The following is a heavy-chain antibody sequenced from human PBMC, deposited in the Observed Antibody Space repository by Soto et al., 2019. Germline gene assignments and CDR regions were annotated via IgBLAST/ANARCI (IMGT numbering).Heavy chain of an antibody. J-gene: IGHJ6*02. V-gene: IGHV1-18*01. CDR1: GYSFTTYG. CDR2: ISGYNGNT. CDR3: AREGPAPASSYGMDV. Sequence: QVQLVQSRGEVKKPGASVKVSCKTSGYSFTTYGISWVRQAPGQGLEWMGWISGYNGNTNYAQNLQGRVTMTTDTSPSTAYMELSSLRSDVTAVYYCAREGPAPASSYGMDVWGQGSTVTVSS.